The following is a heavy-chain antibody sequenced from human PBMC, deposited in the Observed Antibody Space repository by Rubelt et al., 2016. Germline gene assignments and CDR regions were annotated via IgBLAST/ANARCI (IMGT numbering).Heavy chain of an antibody. CDR1: GYSFTTYS. CDR3: ATGYSSGWYVAY. V-gene: IGHV1-3*01. CDR2: INAGNGNT. D-gene: IGHD6-19*01. Sequence: VQLVQSGAEVKKPGASVKVSCKAAGYSFTTYSIHWVRQAPGQRLEWMGWINAGNGNTKYSQKFQGRVTITRDTSASTAYMERSSLRSEDTAIYYWATGYSSGWYVAYWGQGTLVTVSS. J-gene: IGHJ4*02.